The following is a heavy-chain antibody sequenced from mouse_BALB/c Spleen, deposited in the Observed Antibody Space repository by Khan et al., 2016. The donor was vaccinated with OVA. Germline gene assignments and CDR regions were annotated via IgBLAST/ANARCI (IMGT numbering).Heavy chain of an antibody. D-gene: IGHD1-1*01. Sequence: EVQLVESGPGLVKPSQSLSLTCTVTGYSITTDYAWNWIRQFPGNKLEWMCYISYSGNTKYNPSLKSRIPITRDTSKNQFFLQLKSATTEDTARSYCARVYGGAFDYWGQGTTLTVSS. J-gene: IGHJ2*01. CDR2: ISYSGNT. CDR1: GYSITTDYA. V-gene: IGHV3-2*02. CDR3: ARVYGGAFDY.